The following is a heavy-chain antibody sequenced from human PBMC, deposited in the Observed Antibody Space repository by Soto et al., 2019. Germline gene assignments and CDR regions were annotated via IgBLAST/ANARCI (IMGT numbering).Heavy chain of an antibody. Sequence: ASVKVSCKASGYTFNDYYIHWVRQAPGQGLEGMGWINPKSGGTNYAQKFQGRVTLTRDTSITTVYMEVSRLRTDDTAVYYCATLGAGAFDYWGQGSLVTVYS. D-gene: IGHD1-26*01. CDR2: INPKSGGT. V-gene: IGHV1-2*02. J-gene: IGHJ4*02. CDR1: GYTFNDYY. CDR3: ATLGAGAFDY.